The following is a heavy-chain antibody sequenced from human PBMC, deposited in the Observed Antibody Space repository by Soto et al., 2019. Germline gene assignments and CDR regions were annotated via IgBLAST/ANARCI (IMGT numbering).Heavy chain of an antibody. CDR3: ARGEGRTTFRH. V-gene: IGHV4-31*03. CDR1: GGSISSGDYY. J-gene: IGHJ4*02. Sequence: QVQLQESGPGLVKPSQTLSLTCTVSGGSISSGDYYWCWIRQHPGEGLEWIGYIYDSGTTYYNPSLKSRLTISGDTAKNQLSLKLSSVTAADAAVYYCARGEGRTTFRHWGQGTLVTVSS. D-gene: IGHD4-17*01. CDR2: IYDSGTT.